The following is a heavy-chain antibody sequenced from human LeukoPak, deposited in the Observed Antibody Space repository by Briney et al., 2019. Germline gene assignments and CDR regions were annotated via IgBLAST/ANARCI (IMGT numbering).Heavy chain of an antibody. J-gene: IGHJ6*02. Sequence: PGGSLRLSCAASGFTFSSYAMSWVRQAPGKGLEWVSAISGSGGSTYYADSVKGRFTISRDNSKNTLYLQMNSLRAEDTAVYYCAKEPVLRFLEWTDYYYYGMDVWGQGTTVTVSS. CDR1: GFTFSSYA. D-gene: IGHD3-3*01. CDR3: AKEPVLRFLEWTDYYYYGMDV. V-gene: IGHV3-23*01. CDR2: ISGSGGST.